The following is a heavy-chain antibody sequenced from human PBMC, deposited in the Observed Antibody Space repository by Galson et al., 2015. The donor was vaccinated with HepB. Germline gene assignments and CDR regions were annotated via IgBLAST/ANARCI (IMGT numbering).Heavy chain of an antibody. V-gene: IGHV3-49*03. CDR2: IRSNAYGGTT. J-gene: IGHJ4*02. CDR3: TGDRKGGYGPFDY. D-gene: IGHD5-12*01. Sequence: SLRLSCAASGFTFGDYTMSWFRQAPGKGLEWVGSIRSNAYGGTTEYVASVKRRFTISRHDSKSIAYLPINSLKTEDTAVYYCTGDRKGGYGPFDYWGQGTLVTVSS. CDR1: GFTFGDYT.